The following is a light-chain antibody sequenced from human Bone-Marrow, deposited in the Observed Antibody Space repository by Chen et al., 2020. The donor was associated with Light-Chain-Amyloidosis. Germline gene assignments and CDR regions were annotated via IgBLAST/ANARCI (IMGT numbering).Light chain of an antibody. CDR2: EVS. J-gene: IGLJ1*01. CDR3: CSYAGSSTYV. V-gene: IGLV2-23*02. Sequence: SALTQPASVSGSLGQSITIPCTGTSSDVGSYNLVSWYQQYPGKAPKLMIYEVSKRPSGVSNRFSGSESGNTASLTISGLQAEDEADYFCCSYAGSSTYVFGTGTEVTVL. CDR1: SSDVGSYNL.